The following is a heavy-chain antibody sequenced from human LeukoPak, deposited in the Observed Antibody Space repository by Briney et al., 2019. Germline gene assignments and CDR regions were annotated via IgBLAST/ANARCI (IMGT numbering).Heavy chain of an antibody. Sequence: GGSLRLSCAASGFTFGTFWMSWVRQAPGKGLEWVANINHDGTEKHYVDSVKGRFTISRDNGKKSLYLQMNSLRVEDTAVYFCASGNYFNSWGQGTLVAVSS. D-gene: IGHD2-15*01. J-gene: IGHJ4*02. CDR2: INHDGTEK. CDR1: GFTFGTFW. V-gene: IGHV3-7*01. CDR3: ASGNYFNS.